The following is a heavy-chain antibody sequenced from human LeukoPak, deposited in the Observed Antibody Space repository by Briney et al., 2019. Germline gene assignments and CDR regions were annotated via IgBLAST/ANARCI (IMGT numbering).Heavy chain of an antibody. CDR3: ARGYDILTGYILGGFDI. D-gene: IGHD3-9*01. J-gene: IGHJ3*02. V-gene: IGHV4-59*01. CDR1: GGSMSSYY. CDR2: IYYSGSS. Sequence: SETPSLTCSVSGGSMSSYYWSWIRQPPGKGLELIGYIYYSGSSNYNPSLKSRVTISVDTSKNQFSLKLSSVTAADTAVYYCARGYDILTGYILGGFDIWGQGTMVTVSS.